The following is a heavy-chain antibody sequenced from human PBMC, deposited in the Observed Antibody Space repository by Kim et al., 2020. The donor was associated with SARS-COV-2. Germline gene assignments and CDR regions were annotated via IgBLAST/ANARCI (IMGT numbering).Heavy chain of an antibody. Sequence: GGSLRLSCAASGFTFSSYWMSWVRQAPGKGLEWVANIKQDGSEKYYVDSVKGRFTISRDNAKNSLYLQMNSLRAEDTAVYYCARDGYYGSGSYQNYYYYYGMDVWGQGTTVTVSS. CDR2: IKQDGSEK. CDR3: ARDGYYGSGSYQNYYYYYGMDV. V-gene: IGHV3-7*03. J-gene: IGHJ6*02. D-gene: IGHD3-10*01. CDR1: GFTFSSYW.